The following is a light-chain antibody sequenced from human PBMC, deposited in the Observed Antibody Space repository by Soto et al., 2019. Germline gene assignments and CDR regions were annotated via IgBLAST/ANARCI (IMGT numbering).Light chain of an antibody. Sequence: QSVLTQSSSASASLGSSVKLTCILSSGHSTYIIAWHQQQPGKAPRFLMTLDRSGSYNRGSGVPDRFSGSSSGADRYLTISHPQFEDEGDYYSETRYSNAHKVFGGGTKLTVL. V-gene: IGLV4-60*02. CDR1: SGHSTYI. CDR2: LDRSGSY. CDR3: ETRYSNAHKV. J-gene: IGLJ3*02.